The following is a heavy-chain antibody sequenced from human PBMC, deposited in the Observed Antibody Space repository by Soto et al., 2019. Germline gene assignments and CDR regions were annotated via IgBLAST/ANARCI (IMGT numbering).Heavy chain of an antibody. V-gene: IGHV3-48*02. CDR1: GFTFSSYS. CDR2: ISSSSSTI. Sequence: GGSLRLSCAASGFTFSSYSMNWVRQAPGKGLEWVSYISSSSSTIYYADSVKGRFTISRDNAKNSLYLQMNSLRDEDTAVYYCARDRPNDYDSSGYYYYFDYWGQGTLVTVSS. D-gene: IGHD3-22*01. CDR3: ARDRPNDYDSSGYYYYFDY. J-gene: IGHJ4*02.